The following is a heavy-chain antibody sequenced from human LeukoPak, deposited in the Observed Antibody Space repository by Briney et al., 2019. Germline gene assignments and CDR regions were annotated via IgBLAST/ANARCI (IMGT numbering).Heavy chain of an antibody. V-gene: IGHV3-48*03. CDR2: ISSSGSTK. CDR3: TTITVAAAFDY. D-gene: IGHD6-19*01. J-gene: IGHJ4*02. Sequence: PGRSLRPSCAVSGFTSGFTFSDYEMNWVRQAPGKGLEWVSYISSSGSTKYYADSVKGRFTISRDNAKNSLYLQMNSLRAEDTAVYYCTTITVAAAFDYWGQGTLVTVSS. CDR1: GFTSGFTFSDYE.